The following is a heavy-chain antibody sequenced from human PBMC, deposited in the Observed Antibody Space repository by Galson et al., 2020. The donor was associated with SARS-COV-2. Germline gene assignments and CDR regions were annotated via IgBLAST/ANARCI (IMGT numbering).Heavy chain of an antibody. V-gene: IGHV3-30*03. CDR1: GINFSSYG. CDR2: ISYDGSNK. CDR3: ASEWELLWACHY. Sequence: GESLKISCAASGINFSSYGMHWVRQAPGKGLEWVAVISYDGSNKYYADSVKGRFTIPRDNSKNTLYLQMNSLRAEDTAVYYCASEWELLWACHYWGQGTLVTVSS. J-gene: IGHJ4*02. D-gene: IGHD1-26*01.